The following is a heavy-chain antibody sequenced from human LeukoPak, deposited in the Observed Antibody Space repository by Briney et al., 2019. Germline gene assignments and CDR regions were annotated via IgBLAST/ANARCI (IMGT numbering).Heavy chain of an antibody. D-gene: IGHD6-6*01. J-gene: IGHJ4*02. Sequence: ASLKVSCKASGYTFTGYYMHWVRQAPGQGLEWMGWINPNSGGTNYAQKFQGRVTMTRDTSISTAYMERSRLRSDDTAVYYCASSSSGSYYFDYWGQGTLVTVSS. CDR1: GYTFTGYY. CDR3: ASSSSGSYYFDY. CDR2: INPNSGGT. V-gene: IGHV1-2*02.